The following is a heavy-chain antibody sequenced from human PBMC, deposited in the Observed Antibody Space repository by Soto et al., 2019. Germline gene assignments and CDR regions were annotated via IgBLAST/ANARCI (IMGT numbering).Heavy chain of an antibody. CDR3: ARHSNRNYGLYYFDF. J-gene: IGHJ4*02. Sequence: SETLSLTCTVSGGSVSSYYWGWIRQPPGKGLEWIGYIYYSGSTKYNPSLKSRVTMSVDTSNNQFSLKVSSVTAADTAVYYCARHSNRNYGLYYFDFWGLGALVTVSS. CDR2: IYYSGST. V-gene: IGHV4-59*08. D-gene: IGHD4-4*01. CDR1: GGSVSSYY.